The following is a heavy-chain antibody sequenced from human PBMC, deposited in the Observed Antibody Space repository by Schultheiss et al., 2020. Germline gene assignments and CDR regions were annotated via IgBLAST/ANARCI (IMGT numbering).Heavy chain of an antibody. Sequence: GGSLRLSCAVSGLTFASYSMSWVRQAPGKGLEWVSLISRGGASTYYGDSVKGRFTISRDNSKNTLYLEMDRLRAEDTAVYYCAKSPGKAVSYDAFDIWGQGTMVTVSS. V-gene: IGHV3-23*01. J-gene: IGHJ3*02. CDR2: ISRGGAST. D-gene: IGHD6-19*01. CDR3: AKSPGKAVSYDAFDI. CDR1: GLTFASYS.